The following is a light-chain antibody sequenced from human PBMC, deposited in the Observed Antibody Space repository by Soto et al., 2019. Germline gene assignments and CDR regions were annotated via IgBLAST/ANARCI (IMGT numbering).Light chain of an antibody. CDR2: SAS. CDR1: QSIINF. Sequence: IQMTQSPPSLSASVGDRVTITCRASQSIINFVNWYQHKPGKAPKLLIHSASTLQGGVPSRVSGSGSGTVLTLIIRGLLPEDYATYFSQQSFSSPTWTFGPGTKVEIK. CDR3: QQSFSSPTWT. V-gene: IGKV1-39*01. J-gene: IGKJ1*01.